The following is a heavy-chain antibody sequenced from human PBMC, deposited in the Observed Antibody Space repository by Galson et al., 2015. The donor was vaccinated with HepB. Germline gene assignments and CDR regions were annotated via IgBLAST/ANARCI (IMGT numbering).Heavy chain of an antibody. CDR1: RFPFSRYG. CDR2: IWHDGSYK. J-gene: IGHJ4*02. D-gene: IGHD6-19*01. V-gene: IGHV3-33*01. CDR3: ATGDYSSGWRLDY. Sequence: SLRLSCAASRFPFSRYGMHWVRQAPGKGLEWVAVIWHDGSYKYYADSVKGRFTISRDNSKNTLSLQMDSLRGEDTAVYYCATGDYSSGWRLDYWGQGTLVTVSS.